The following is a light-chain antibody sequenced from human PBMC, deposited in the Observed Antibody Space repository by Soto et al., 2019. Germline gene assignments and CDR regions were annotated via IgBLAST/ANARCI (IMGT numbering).Light chain of an antibody. CDR1: QGISIY. CDR3: QRYNGAPLT. V-gene: IGKV1-27*01. CDR2: DAS. Sequence: DIQMTQSPSSLSASVGDRVTIACRASQGISIYLAWYKQKPGKVPQLLIYDASTLQSGVPSRFSGSGSGTDFTLTISVLQPEDVATYFCQRYNGAPLTFGGGTKVEIK. J-gene: IGKJ4*02.